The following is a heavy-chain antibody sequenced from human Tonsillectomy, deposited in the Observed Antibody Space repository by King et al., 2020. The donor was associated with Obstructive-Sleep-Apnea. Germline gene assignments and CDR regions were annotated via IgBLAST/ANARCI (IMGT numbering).Heavy chain of an antibody. CDR1: GFTVSSSY. D-gene: IGHD5-24*01. V-gene: IGHV3-66*01. J-gene: IGHJ4*02. Sequence: VQLVESGGGLVQPGGSLRLSCAASGFTVSSSYVSWVRQAPGKGLEWVSVTYSCASTYYTDSVKGRFTISRENSKNTLYLQMKSLRAEDTAVYYCARGVGWLQTYYFDYWGQGTLVTVSS. CDR3: ARGVGWLQTYYFDY. CDR2: TYSCAST.